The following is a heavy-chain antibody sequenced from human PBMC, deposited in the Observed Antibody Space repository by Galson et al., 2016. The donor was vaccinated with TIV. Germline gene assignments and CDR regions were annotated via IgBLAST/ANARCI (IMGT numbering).Heavy chain of an antibody. CDR1: GFTFSSYG. V-gene: IGHV3-33*01. CDR3: ARNWAPTNWIDDYFDY. D-gene: IGHD1-1*01. J-gene: IGHJ4*02. Sequence: SLRLSCAASGFTFSSYGMHWVRQAPGKGLEWVAVIWHDGSNRHYADSVKGRFTISRDNSQNTVYLQMNGLRAEDTAVYYCARNWAPTNWIDDYFDYWGQGTLVTVSS. CDR2: IWHDGSNR.